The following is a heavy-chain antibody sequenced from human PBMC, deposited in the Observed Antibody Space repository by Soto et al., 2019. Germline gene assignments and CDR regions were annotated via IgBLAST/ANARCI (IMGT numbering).Heavy chain of an antibody. J-gene: IGHJ4*02. CDR1: GGSISSSSYY. CDR3: ARATYYYDSSGYYGYYFDY. Sequence: SETLSLTCTVSGGSISSSSYYWGWIRQPPGKGLEWIGSIYYSGSTYYNSSLKSRVTISVDTSKNQLSLKLSSVTAADTAVYYCARATYYYDSSGYYGYYFDYWGQGTLVTVSS. CDR2: IYYSGST. V-gene: IGHV4-39*07. D-gene: IGHD3-22*01.